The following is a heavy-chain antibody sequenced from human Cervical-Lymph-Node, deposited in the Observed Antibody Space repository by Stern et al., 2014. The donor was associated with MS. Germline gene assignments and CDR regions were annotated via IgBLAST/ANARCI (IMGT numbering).Heavy chain of an antibody. CDR2: INTNTGDP. D-gene: IGHD1-14*01. CDR1: GYTFTDHG. Sequence: VQLVESGSELKEPGASVKVSCKAYGYTFTDHGIHWVRQAPGQGLQWMGWINTNTGDPTYAQAFTGLFVFSLDPSVSTELLQISGLETADTAVYFCVCHQKGTLGYFDFWGQGSLVTVSS. V-gene: IGHV7-4-1*02. J-gene: IGHJ4*02. CDR3: VCHQKGTLGYFDF.